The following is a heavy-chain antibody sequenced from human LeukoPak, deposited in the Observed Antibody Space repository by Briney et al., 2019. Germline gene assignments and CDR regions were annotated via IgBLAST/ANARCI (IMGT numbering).Heavy chain of an antibody. CDR2: IYYSGST. Sequence: SETLSLTCTVSGGSISSGDYYWSWIRQPPGKGLEWIGYIYYSGSTYYNPSLKSRVTISVDTSKNQFSLKLSSVTAADTAVYYCARDDPQYWFDPWGQGTLVTVSS. V-gene: IGHV4-30-4*08. J-gene: IGHJ5*02. CDR1: GGSISSGDYY. CDR3: ARDDPQYWFDP. D-gene: IGHD3-3*01.